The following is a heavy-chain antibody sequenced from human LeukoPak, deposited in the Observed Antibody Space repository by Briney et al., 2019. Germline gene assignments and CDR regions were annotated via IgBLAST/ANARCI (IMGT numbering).Heavy chain of an antibody. CDR3: AREVKYYDYVWGSYRYSAVDY. J-gene: IGHJ4*02. V-gene: IGHV3-11*01. CDR1: GFTFSDYY. CDR2: ISSSGSTI. D-gene: IGHD3-16*02. Sequence: PGGSLRLSCAASGFTFSDYYMSWIRQAPGKGLEWVSYISSSGSTIYYADSGKGRFTISRDNAKNSLYLQMNGLRAEDRAVYYCAREVKYYDYVWGSYRYSAVDYWGQGTLVTVSS.